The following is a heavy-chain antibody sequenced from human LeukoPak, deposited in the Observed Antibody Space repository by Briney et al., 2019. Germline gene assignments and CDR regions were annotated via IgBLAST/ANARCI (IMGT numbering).Heavy chain of an antibody. J-gene: IGHJ5*02. V-gene: IGHV3-23*01. CDR2: ISASGGST. D-gene: IGHD2-2*01. Sequence: PGRSLRLSCAASGFTFSSSAMSWVRQAPGKGLEWVSAISASGGSTFHADSVKGRFTISRDNSKNTLYLQMNSLRAEDTAVYYCAKGALSSSRQNWLDPWGQGTLVTVSS. CDR3: AKGALSSSRQNWLDP. CDR1: GFTFSSSA.